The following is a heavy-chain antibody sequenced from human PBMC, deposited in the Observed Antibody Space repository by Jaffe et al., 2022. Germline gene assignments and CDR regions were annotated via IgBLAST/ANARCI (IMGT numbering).Heavy chain of an antibody. J-gene: IGHJ4*02. Sequence: QVQLVQSGAEVKKPGASVKVSCKASGYTFTSYGISWVRQAPGQGLEWMGWISAYNGNTNYAQKLQGRVTMTTDTSTSTAYMELRSLRSDDTAVYYCARGSFDYGDPTDPYYFDYWGQGTLVTVSS. CDR3: ARGSFDYGDPTDPYYFDY. CDR2: ISAYNGNT. V-gene: IGHV1-18*01. CDR1: GYTFTSYG. D-gene: IGHD4-17*01.